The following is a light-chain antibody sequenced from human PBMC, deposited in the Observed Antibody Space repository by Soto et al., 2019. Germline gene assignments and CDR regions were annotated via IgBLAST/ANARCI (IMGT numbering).Light chain of an antibody. CDR3: QQYGRTPPIT. CDR1: QSVNNNY. J-gene: IGKJ5*01. Sequence: EIVLTQSPGTLSLSPGERATLSCRASQSVNNNYLAWYQQKPGQAPRPLIYDASRRATGIPDRFSGSGSGTDFTLTISRLETEDFEVYYCQQYGRTPPITFGQGTRLEIK. V-gene: IGKV3-20*01. CDR2: DAS.